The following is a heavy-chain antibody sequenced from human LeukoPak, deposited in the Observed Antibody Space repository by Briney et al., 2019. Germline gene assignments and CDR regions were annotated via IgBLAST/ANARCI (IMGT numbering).Heavy chain of an antibody. J-gene: IGHJ3*01. CDR1: GFSVTRTG. Sequence: TGGSLRLSCEASGFSVTRTGMHWVRQTPGKGLEWVAVIWSDGSNINYPDSVKGRFTVSRDTSKNRLYLQMDSLRVEDTAVYYCTTSPRGKGFDFWGRGTVVTVSS. CDR3: TTSPRGKGFDF. V-gene: IGHV3-33*01. CDR2: IWSDGSNI. D-gene: IGHD3-10*01.